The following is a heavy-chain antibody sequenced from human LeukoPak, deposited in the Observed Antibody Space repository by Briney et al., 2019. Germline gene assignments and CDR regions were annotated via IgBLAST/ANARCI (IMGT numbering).Heavy chain of an antibody. CDR1: GYTFSGNH. Sequence: ASVKVSCKASGYTFSGNHMHWVRQAPGQGLEWMGWINPNSGGTNYALKFQGRVTMTRDTSISTAYMELSRLRSDDTAVYYCARDPSNRWYFDYWGQGTLVTVSS. CDR3: ARDPSNRWYFDY. D-gene: IGHD6-13*01. J-gene: IGHJ4*02. V-gene: IGHV1-2*02. CDR2: INPNSGGT.